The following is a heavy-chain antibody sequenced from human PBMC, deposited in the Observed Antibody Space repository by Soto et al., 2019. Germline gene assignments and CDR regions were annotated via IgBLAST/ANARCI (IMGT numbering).Heavy chain of an antibody. Sequence: GGSLRLSCAASGFTFSSHAMSWVRQAPGKGLEWVSAISGSGGRAYYADSVKGRFTSSRDNSKNTLYLQMNSLRAEDTAVYYCAKEYYDILTGYYEPDAFDIWGQGTMVTVSS. CDR1: GFTFSSHA. D-gene: IGHD3-9*01. CDR2: ISGSGGRA. J-gene: IGHJ3*02. V-gene: IGHV3-23*01. CDR3: AKEYYDILTGYYEPDAFDI.